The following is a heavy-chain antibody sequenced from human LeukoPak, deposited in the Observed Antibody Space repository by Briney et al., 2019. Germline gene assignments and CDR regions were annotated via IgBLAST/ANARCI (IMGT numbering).Heavy chain of an antibody. V-gene: IGHV3-20*01. CDR1: GFTFSSYE. J-gene: IGHJ4*02. D-gene: IGHD2-21*02. Sequence: GGSLRLSCAASGFTFSSYEMNWVRQAPGKGLEWVSGINWNGGSTGYADSVKGRFTISRDNAKNSLYLQMNSLRAEDTALYHCARAPVAYCGGDCYAPDDYWGQGTLVTVSS. CDR2: INWNGGST. CDR3: ARAPVAYCGGDCYAPDDY.